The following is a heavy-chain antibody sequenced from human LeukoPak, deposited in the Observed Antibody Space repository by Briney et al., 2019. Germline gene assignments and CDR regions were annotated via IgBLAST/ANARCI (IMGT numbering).Heavy chain of an antibody. Sequence: ASVKVSCKASGYTFTDYYMHWVRQAPGQGFEWMGWINPNDGDTYYAQKFQGRVTMTRDTSISTAHMEVSRLRSDDTAVYYCARDLGNCSGGSCYSDWFDPWGQGTLVTVSS. CDR1: GYTFTDYY. CDR3: ARDLGNCSGGSCYSDWFDP. D-gene: IGHD2-15*01. V-gene: IGHV1-2*02. J-gene: IGHJ5*02. CDR2: INPNDGDT.